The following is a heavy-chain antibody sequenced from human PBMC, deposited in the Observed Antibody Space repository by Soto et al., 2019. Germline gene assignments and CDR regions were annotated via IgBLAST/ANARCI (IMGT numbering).Heavy chain of an antibody. J-gene: IGHJ4*02. D-gene: IGHD6-6*01. CDR1: GFTFSSYA. Sequence: ESGGGVVQPGKSLRLSCAASGFTFSSYAMHWARQAPGKGLEWVTVISIRGGDEYYAESVRGRFTISRDDSKNTLYPQMDSLRVEDTAVYYCARGTIVARQHLDYWGQGTLVTVSS. CDR3: ARGTIVARQHLDY. CDR2: ISIRGGDE. V-gene: IGHV3-30*03.